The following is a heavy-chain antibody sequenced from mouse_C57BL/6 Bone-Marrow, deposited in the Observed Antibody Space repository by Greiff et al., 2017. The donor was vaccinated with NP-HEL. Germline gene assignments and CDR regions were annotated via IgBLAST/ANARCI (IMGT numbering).Heavy chain of an antibody. CDR3: AGRDGYYAAWFAY. V-gene: IGHV8-8*01. J-gene: IGHJ3*01. Sequence: QVTLKESGPGILQPSQTLSLTCSFSGFSLSTFGMGVGWIRQPSGMGLGWLAHIWWDDDKYYNPALKSRLTISKNTSKNQVFLKIANVDTADTATYYCAGRDGYYAAWFAYWGQGTLVTVSA. CDR2: IWWDDDK. D-gene: IGHD2-3*01. CDR1: GFSLSTFGMG.